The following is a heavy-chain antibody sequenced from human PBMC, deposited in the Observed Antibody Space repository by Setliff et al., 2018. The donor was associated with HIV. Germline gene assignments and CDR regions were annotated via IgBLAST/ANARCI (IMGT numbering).Heavy chain of an antibody. J-gene: IGHJ6*04. CDR1: GGSISSGNYY. V-gene: IGHV4-39*01. CDR2: IYNSGYT. CDR3: ARQGPLWFGEPPGV. D-gene: IGHD3-10*01. Sequence: PSETLSLTCTVSGGSISSGNYYWGWIRQPPEKGLEWIGSIYNSGYTHYNPSLKSRVTISVDTSKNQFSLELTSVTAADTAVYYCARQGPLWFGEPPGVWGKGTTVTVSS.